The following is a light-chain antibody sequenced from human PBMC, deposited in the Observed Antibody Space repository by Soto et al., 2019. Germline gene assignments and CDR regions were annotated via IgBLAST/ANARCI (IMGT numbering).Light chain of an antibody. CDR2: AAT. Sequence: QSALTQPPSASGSPGQSVTISCTGTSSDVGGYSYVSWYQQHPGKAPKLMIYAATKRPSGVPDRFSGSKSGNTASLTVSGLQAEDEADYYCSSYTGSNIMVFGGGTKLTVL. CDR1: SSDVGGYSY. CDR3: SSYTGSNIMV. J-gene: IGLJ2*01. V-gene: IGLV2-8*01.